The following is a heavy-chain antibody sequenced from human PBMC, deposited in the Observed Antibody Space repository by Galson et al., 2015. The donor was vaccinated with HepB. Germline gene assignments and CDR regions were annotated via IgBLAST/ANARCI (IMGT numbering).Heavy chain of an antibody. Sequence: SLRLSCAASGFTFSGSAIQWVRQASGGGLEGVGRIGSKADNYATAYTASVKGRFTISRDDSKNTAYLQMSRLKTEDTAVYYCIRLGNLVGYSSSWGQGTLVTVSS. CDR1: GFTFSGSA. V-gene: IGHV3-73*01. CDR2: IGSKADNYAT. J-gene: IGHJ4*02. D-gene: IGHD5-18*01. CDR3: IRLGNLVGYSSS.